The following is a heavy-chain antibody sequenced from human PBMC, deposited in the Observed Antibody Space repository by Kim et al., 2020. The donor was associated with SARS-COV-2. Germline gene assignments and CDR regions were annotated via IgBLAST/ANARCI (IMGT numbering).Heavy chain of an antibody. Sequence: GGSLRLSCAASEFSFSSYWMHWVRQVPGKGLVWVSRINNDGSSTSYADFMEGRFTISRDNARNTLYLQMNSLRVEDTAVYYCARTRMAQYYYYYYGMDAWGQGTTVTVSS. CDR3: ARTRMAQYYYYYYGMDA. CDR1: EFSFSSYW. V-gene: IGHV3-74*01. J-gene: IGHJ6*02. D-gene: IGHD2-8*01. CDR2: INNDGSST.